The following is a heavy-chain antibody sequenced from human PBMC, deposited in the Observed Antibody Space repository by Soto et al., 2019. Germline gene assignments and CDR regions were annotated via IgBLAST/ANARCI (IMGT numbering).Heavy chain of an antibody. D-gene: IGHD3-16*02. CDR2: IYYSGST. CDR1: CGSIISGDYY. Sequence: SETLSLTCTFSCGSIISGDYYWSWIRQPPGKGLEWIGYIYYSGSTYYNPSLKSRITISVDTSKNQFSLKLSSVTAADTAVYYCARVDGHYDYVWGSYRLDVWGQGTTVTVSS. V-gene: IGHV4-30-4*01. CDR3: ARVDGHYDYVWGSYRLDV. J-gene: IGHJ6*02.